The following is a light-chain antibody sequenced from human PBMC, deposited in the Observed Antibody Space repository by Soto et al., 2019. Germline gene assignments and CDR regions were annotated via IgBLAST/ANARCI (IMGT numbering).Light chain of an antibody. Sequence: EIGMTQSPATLSVSPGERATLCCRASQSVSSNLAWYQQKPGQAPRLLIYGASTRATGIPARFSGSGSGTEFTLTISSLQSEDFAVYYCQQYNNWPQTFGQGTKVDIK. CDR1: QSVSSN. J-gene: IGKJ1*01. V-gene: IGKV3-15*01. CDR3: QQYNNWPQT. CDR2: GAS.